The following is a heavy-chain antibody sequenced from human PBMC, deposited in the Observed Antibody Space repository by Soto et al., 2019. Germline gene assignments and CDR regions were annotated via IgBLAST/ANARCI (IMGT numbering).Heavy chain of an antibody. V-gene: IGHV1-69*02. CDR2: IIPILGIA. CDR3: ARGYCSSTSCRDY. CDR1: GGTFSSYT. D-gene: IGHD2-2*01. Sequence: GASVKVSCKASGGTFSSYTIIWVRQAPGQGLEWMGRIIPILGIANYAQKFQGRVTITADKSTSTAYMELSSLRSEDTAVYYCARGYCSSTSCRDYWGQGTLVTVSS. J-gene: IGHJ4*02.